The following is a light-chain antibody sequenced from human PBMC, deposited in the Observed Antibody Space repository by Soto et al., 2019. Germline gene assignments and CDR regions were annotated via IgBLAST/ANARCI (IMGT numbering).Light chain of an antibody. Sequence: EIVLTQSPGTLSLSPGERATLSCRASYTISNNYVAWYQQKPGQAPRLLIFGAFRRATSIPDRFSGGGSGTQFTLTVSRLEPEDFAVYFCQQYGDSPQTFGQGTKVEVK. CDR3: QQYGDSPQT. CDR1: YTISNNY. V-gene: IGKV3-20*01. CDR2: GAF. J-gene: IGKJ1*01.